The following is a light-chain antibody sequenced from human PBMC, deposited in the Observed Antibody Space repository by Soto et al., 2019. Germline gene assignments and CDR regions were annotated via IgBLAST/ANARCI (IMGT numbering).Light chain of an antibody. Sequence: ERVMTQSPATLSVSPGERATLSCRASQSVSSNLAWYQQKPGQAPRLLIYGASTRATGIPARFSGSGSGTEFTLTISSLQSEDFAVYYCQQYNNWPYTFGKGTKLEIK. V-gene: IGKV3-15*01. CDR1: QSVSSN. CDR2: GAS. J-gene: IGKJ2*01. CDR3: QQYNNWPYT.